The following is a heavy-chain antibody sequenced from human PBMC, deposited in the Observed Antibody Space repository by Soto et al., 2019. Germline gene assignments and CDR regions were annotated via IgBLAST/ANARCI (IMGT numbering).Heavy chain of an antibody. J-gene: IGHJ4*02. CDR2: ISSNGGST. D-gene: IGHD3-22*01. CDR1: GFTFSSYA. CDR3: VKDRKRARYYDSSGYYLYYFDY. V-gene: IGHV3-64D*08. Sequence: PGGSLRLSCSASGFTFSSYAMHWVRQAPGKGLEYVSAISSNGGSTYYADSVKGRFTISRDNSKNTLYLQMSSLRAEDTAVYYCVKDRKRARYYDSSGYYLYYFDYWGQGTLVTVSS.